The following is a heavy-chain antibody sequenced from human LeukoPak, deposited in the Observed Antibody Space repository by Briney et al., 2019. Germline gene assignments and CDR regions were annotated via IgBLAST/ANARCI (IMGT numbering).Heavy chain of an antibody. D-gene: IGHD2-15*01. CDR2: IYYSGST. CDR3: ARRRCSGGSCYWFDP. J-gene: IGHJ5*02. V-gene: IGHV4-61*05. CDR1: GGSIRSSDYY. Sequence: SETLSLTCTVSGGSIRSSDYYWSWIRQPPGKGLEWIGYIYYSGSTNYNPSLKSRVTISVDTSKNQFSLKLSSVTAADTAVYYCARRRCSGGSCYWFDPWGQGTLVTVSS.